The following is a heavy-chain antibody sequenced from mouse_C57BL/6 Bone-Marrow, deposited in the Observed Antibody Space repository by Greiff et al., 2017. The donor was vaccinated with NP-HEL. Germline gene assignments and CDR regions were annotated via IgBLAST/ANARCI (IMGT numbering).Heavy chain of an antibody. CDR3: ARGGYNWYFDV. Sequence: DVMLVESGGGLVKPGGSLKLSCAASGFTFSSYAMSWVRQTPEKRLEWVATISDGGSYTYYPDNVKGRFTISRDNAKNNLYLQMSHLKSEDTAMYYCARGGYNWYFDVWGTGTTVTVAS. D-gene: IGHD2-2*01. V-gene: IGHV5-4*03. J-gene: IGHJ1*03. CDR1: GFTFSSYA. CDR2: ISDGGSYT.